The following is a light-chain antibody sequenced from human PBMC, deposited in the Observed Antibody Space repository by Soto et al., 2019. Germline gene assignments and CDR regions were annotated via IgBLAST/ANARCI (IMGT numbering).Light chain of an antibody. CDR1: QSVSSSY. V-gene: IGKV3-20*01. CDR3: QQYGSSLTWT. J-gene: IGKJ1*01. Sequence: EIVLTHSPGTLSLSPGERAALSGSAVQSVSSSYLAWYQQKPGQAPRLLIYGASSRATGIPDRFSGSGSGTDFTLTISRLEPEDFAVYYCQQYGSSLTWTFGQGTKVDTK. CDR2: GAS.